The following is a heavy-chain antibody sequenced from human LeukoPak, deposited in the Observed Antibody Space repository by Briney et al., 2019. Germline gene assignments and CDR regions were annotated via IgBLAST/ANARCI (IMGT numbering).Heavy chain of an antibody. CDR1: GGSISSGGYS. Sequence: SETLSLTCAVSGGSISSGGYSWSWIRQPPGKGLEWIGYIYHSGRTYYNPSLKSRVTISVDRSKNQFSLKLSSVTAADTAVYYCARGSLWDWFDPWGQGTLVTVSS. J-gene: IGHJ5*02. V-gene: IGHV4-30-2*01. CDR3: ARGSLWDWFDP. CDR2: IYHSGRT. D-gene: IGHD3-10*01.